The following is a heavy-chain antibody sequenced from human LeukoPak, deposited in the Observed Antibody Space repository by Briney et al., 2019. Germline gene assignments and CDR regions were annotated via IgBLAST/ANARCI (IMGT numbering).Heavy chain of an antibody. Sequence: ASVKVSCKVSGYTLTEFSMHWVRQAPGKGLEWMGGFDPEDGETIYAQKFQGRVTMTEDTSTDTAYMELSSLRSEDTAVYYCAIDEVTIFGVVISADYWGQGTLVTVSS. CDR2: FDPEDGET. J-gene: IGHJ4*02. V-gene: IGHV1-24*01. CDR3: AIDEVTIFGVVISADY. D-gene: IGHD3-3*01. CDR1: GYTLTEFS.